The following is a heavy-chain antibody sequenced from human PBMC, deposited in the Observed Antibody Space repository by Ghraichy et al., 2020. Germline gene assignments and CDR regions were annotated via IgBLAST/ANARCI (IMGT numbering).Heavy chain of an antibody. CDR1: GFTFSSFA. CDR2: ISGSGGSI. Sequence: GGSLRLSCGASGFTFSSFAMSWVRQATGEGLEWVAAISGSGGSIWYADSVKGRFSISRDNSKNTVFLQMNSLRAEDTAVYYCAKVLKDHLVTTEFAHWGQGTPVTVSS. D-gene: IGHD2-21*02. V-gene: IGHV3-23*01. CDR3: AKVLKDHLVTTEFAH. J-gene: IGHJ4*02.